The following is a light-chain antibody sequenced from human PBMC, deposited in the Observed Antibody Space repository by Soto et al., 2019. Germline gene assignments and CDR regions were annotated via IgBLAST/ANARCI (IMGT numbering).Light chain of an antibody. Sequence: QSVLTQPASVSGSPGQSVTISCTGSSSDVGSYNLVSWYQQHPGKAPKLMIYEVTKRPSGVSNRFSGSKSGNTASLSISGLQAEDETDYYCCSYAGSFTSYVFGTGTKVTV. V-gene: IGLV2-23*02. CDR3: CSYAGSFTSYV. CDR1: SSDVGSYNL. CDR2: EVT. J-gene: IGLJ1*01.